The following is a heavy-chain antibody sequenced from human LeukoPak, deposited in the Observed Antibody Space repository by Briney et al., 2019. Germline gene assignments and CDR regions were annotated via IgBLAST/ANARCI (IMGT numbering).Heavy chain of an antibody. V-gene: IGHV3-21*01. Sequence: PGGSLRLSCAASGFTFSSYSMNWVRQAPGKGLEWVSSLSSSSSYIYYADSVKGRFTISRDNAKNSLYLQMNSLRAEDTAVYYCARDLSQRYCSFGSCSNWFDPWGQGTLVTVSS. CDR3: ARDLSQRYCSFGSCSNWFDP. CDR2: LSSSSSYI. D-gene: IGHD2-15*01. J-gene: IGHJ5*02. CDR1: GFTFSSYS.